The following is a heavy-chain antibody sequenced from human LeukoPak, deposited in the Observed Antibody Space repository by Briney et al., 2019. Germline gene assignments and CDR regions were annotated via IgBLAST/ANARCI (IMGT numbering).Heavy chain of an antibody. D-gene: IGHD5-18*01. V-gene: IGHV1-18*01. CDR2: ISTYAGNT. J-gene: IGHJ4*02. CDR3: ATGVYSYGLDPFDS. CDR1: GFTFTDYG. Sequence: ASVKVSCKASGFTFTDYGINWVRQAPGQGLEWMGWISTYAGNTNFAQKFEGRIIVTTDTSTDTAYMELSRLRSDDTAVYSCATGVYSYGLDPFDSWGQGTLVTVSS.